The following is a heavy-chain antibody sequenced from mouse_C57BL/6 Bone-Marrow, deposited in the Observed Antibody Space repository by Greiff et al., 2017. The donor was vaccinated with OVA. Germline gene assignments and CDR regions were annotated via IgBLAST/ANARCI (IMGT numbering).Heavy chain of an antibody. CDR2: IDPSDSYT. V-gene: IGHV1-69*01. J-gene: IGHJ4*01. D-gene: IGHD1-1*01. Sequence: QVQLQQPGAELVMPGASVKLSCKASGYTFTSYWMHWVKQRPGQGLEWIGEIDPSDSYTNYNHKFKGKSTLTVDKSSSTAYMQLSSLTSEDSAVYYCAIITTVVYYYAMDYWGQGTSVTVSS. CDR1: GYTFTSYW. CDR3: AIITTVVYYYAMDY.